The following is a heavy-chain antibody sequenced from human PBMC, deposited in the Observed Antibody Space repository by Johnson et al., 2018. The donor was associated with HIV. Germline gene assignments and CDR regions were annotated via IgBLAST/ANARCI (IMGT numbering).Heavy chain of an antibody. CDR3: AREADPTNAFDI. V-gene: IGHV3-15*01. CDR2: IKGKADGGTT. CDR1: GFSFSDAW. Sequence: VQLVESGGGVVQPGGSLRLSCTVSGFSFSDAWMSWVRQAPVKGLEWVCRIKGKADGGTTDYAAPVKGRFSISRDNSKNTLYLQMNSLRAEDTAVYYCAREADPTNAFDIWGQGTMVTVSS. J-gene: IGHJ3*02. D-gene: IGHD5-24*01.